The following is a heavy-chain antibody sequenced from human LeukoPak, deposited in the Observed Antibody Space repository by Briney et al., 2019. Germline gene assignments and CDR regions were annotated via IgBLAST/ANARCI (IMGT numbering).Heavy chain of an antibody. D-gene: IGHD2-2*01. V-gene: IGHV3-21*01. J-gene: IGHJ4*02. CDR2: ISSSSSYI. CDR3: ARSTVVQYCFDY. Sequence: PGGSLRLSCAASGFTFNSYSMNWVRQAPGKGLEWVSSISSSSSYIYYADSVKGRFTISRDNAKNSLYLQMNSLRAEDTAVYYCARSTVVQYCFDYWGQGTLVTVSS. CDR1: GFTFNSYS.